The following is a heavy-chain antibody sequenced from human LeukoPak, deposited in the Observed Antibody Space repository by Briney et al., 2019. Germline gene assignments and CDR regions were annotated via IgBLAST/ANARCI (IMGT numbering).Heavy chain of an antibody. D-gene: IGHD2/OR15-2a*01. Sequence: GGSLRLSCAASGFTFSSYAMHWVRQAPGKGLEWVAVISYDGSNKYYADSVKGRFTISKDNSKNTLYLQMNSLRAEDTAVYYCALRASTNIPGYWGQGTLVTVSS. CDR2: ISYDGSNK. J-gene: IGHJ4*02. V-gene: IGHV3-30-3*01. CDR1: GFTFSSYA. CDR3: ALRASTNIPGY.